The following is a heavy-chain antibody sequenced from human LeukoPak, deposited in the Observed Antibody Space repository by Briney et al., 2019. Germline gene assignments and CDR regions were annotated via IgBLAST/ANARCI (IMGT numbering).Heavy chain of an antibody. CDR3: VRAAGTHYFDY. D-gene: IGHD6-19*01. V-gene: IGHV3-33*01. J-gene: IGHJ4*02. CDR2: ILSDGSKE. CDR1: GFTFSSYG. Sequence: PGGSLRLSCAASGFTFSSYGMHWVRQAPGKGLEWVAVILSDGSKEFYTDSVKGRFTISRDNSKNTLYLQMNSLRAEDTAVYYCVRAAGTHYFDYWGQGTLVTVSS.